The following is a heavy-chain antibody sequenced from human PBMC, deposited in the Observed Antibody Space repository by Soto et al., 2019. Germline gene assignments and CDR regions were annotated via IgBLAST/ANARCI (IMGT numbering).Heavy chain of an antibody. J-gene: IGHJ5*02. CDR2: IYHSGST. CDR3: ARVPDR. V-gene: IGHV4-30-2*01. D-gene: IGHD2-2*01. Sequence: QLQLQESCSGLVKPSQTLSLTFAVSGGSISSGGYSWSWIRQPPGKGLEGIGYIYHSGSTYYNPSLKSRVTISVDRSKIQFSLKLSSVTAADTAVYYCARVPDRWGQGTLVTVSS. CDR1: GGSISSGGYS.